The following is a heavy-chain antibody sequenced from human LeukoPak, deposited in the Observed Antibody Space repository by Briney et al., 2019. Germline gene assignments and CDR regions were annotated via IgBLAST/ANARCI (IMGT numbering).Heavy chain of an antibody. J-gene: IGHJ4*02. D-gene: IGHD6-13*01. CDR2: ISSSSSYI. CDR3: ARGIGIAAANLNLDY. V-gene: IGHV3-21*01. CDR1: GFTFSSYS. Sequence: NPGGSLRLSCAASGFTFSSYSMNWVRQAPGKGLEWVSSISSSSSYIYYADSVKGRFTISRDNAKNSLYLQMNSLRAEDTAVYYCARGIGIAAANLNLDYWGQGTLVTVSS.